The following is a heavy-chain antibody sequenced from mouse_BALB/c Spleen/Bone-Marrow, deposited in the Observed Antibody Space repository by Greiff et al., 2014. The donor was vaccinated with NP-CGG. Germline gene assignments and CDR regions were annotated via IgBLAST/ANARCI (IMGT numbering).Heavy chain of an antibody. V-gene: IGHV14-3*02. J-gene: IGHJ3*01. CDR2: IDPANGNT. CDR1: GFNIKDTY. D-gene: IGHD1-1*01. CDR3: AAYYYGSSQFAY. Sequence: EVQLQQSGAELVKPGASVKLSCTASGFNIKDTYMRWVKQRPEQGLEWIGRIDPANGNTKYDPKFQGKATITADTSSNTAYLQLSSLTSEDTAVYYCAAYYYGSSQFAYWGQGTLVTVSA.